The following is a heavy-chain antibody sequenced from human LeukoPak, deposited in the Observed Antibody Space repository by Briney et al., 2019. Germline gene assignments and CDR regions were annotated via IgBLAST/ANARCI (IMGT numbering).Heavy chain of an antibody. V-gene: IGHV3-15*01. CDR3: TTGISISGVVVDP. D-gene: IGHD3-3*01. CDR2: IKTKTEGETT. J-gene: IGHJ5*02. Sequence: PGGSLRLSCVASGFIFSRAWMSWVRQAPGKGLEWVGHIKTKTEGETTGYAAPVKGRFTISRNDSKNTLYLQMDSLKTEDTAVYYCTTGISISGVVVDPWGQGTLVTVSS. CDR1: GFIFSRAW.